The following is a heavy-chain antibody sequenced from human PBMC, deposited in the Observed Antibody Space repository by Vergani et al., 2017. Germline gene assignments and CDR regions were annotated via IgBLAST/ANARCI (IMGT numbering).Heavy chain of an antibody. V-gene: IGHV3-21*01. D-gene: IGHD6-19*01. Sequence: EVQLLESGGGLVQPGGSLRLSCAASGFTFSSYAMSWVRQAPGKGLEWVSSISSSSSYIYYADSVKGRFTISRDNAKNSLYLQMNSLRAEDTAVYYCARRYSSGWADYWGQGTLVTVSS. CDR3: ARRYSSGWADY. CDR1: GFTFSSYA. CDR2: ISSSSSYI. J-gene: IGHJ4*02.